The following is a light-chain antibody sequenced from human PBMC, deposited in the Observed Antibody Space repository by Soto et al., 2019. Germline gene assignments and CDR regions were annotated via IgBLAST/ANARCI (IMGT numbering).Light chain of an antibody. J-gene: IGKJ1*01. Sequence: EIVLTQSPGTLSLSPGDRATLSCRASQSVNSNYLAWYQRKPGQAPRLLIYGASNRATDIPYRFSASGSGTDFTLTNTRLEAEDFAVYYCQKYDSTPPTFGQGPKVEVK. CDR1: QSVNSNY. CDR3: QKYDSTPPT. V-gene: IGKV3-20*01. CDR2: GAS.